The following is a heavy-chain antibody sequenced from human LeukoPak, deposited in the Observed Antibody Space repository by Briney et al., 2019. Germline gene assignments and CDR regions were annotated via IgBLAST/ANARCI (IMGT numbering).Heavy chain of an antibody. CDR2: ISGSGGST. D-gene: IGHD3-22*01. V-gene: IGHV3-23*01. Sequence: GGSLRLSCAASGFTFSSYGMSWVRQAPGKGLEWVSAISGSGGSTYYADSVKGRFTISRDNSKNTLYLQMNSLRAEDTAVYYCAKHNTYYYDSSGYFGSDAFDIWGQGTMVTVSS. CDR3: AKHNTYYYDSSGYFGSDAFDI. J-gene: IGHJ3*02. CDR1: GFTFSSYG.